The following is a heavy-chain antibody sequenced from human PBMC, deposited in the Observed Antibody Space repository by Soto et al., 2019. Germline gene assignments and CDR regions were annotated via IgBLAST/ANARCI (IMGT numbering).Heavy chain of an antibody. V-gene: IGHV5-51*01. J-gene: IGHJ5*02. D-gene: IGHD6-13*01. CDR2: IYPGDSDT. CDR3: ARALYSSSWPFDP. Sequence: PGESLKISCKGSVYSFTSYWIGWVRQMPGKGLEWMGIIYPGDSDTRYSPSFQGQVTISADKSISTAYLQWSSLKASDTAMYYCARALYSSSWPFDPWGQGTLVTVSS. CDR1: VYSFTSYW.